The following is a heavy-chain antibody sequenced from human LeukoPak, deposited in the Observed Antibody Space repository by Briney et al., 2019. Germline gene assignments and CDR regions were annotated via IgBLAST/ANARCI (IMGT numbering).Heavy chain of an antibody. Sequence: ASVKVSCKASGYTFTGYYMHWVQQAPGQGLEWMGWMNPNSGGTNYAQNFQGRVTMTRDTSISTAYMELSRLRSDDTAVYYCARDVAAAGTGDYWGQGTLVTVSS. J-gene: IGHJ4*02. CDR2: MNPNSGGT. CDR3: ARDVAAAGTGDY. D-gene: IGHD6-13*01. CDR1: GYTFTGYY. V-gene: IGHV1-2*02.